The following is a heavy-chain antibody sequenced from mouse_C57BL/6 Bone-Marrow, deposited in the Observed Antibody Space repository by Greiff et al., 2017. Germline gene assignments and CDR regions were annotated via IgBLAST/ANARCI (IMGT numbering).Heavy chain of an antibody. J-gene: IGHJ2*01. CDR2: IDPENGDT. CDR1: GFNIKDDY. V-gene: IGHV14-4*01. CDR3: TSLLSFYS. Sequence: VQLKESGAELVRPGASVKLSCTASGFNIKDDYMHWVKQRPEQGLEWIGWIDPENGDTEYASKFQGKATITADTSSNTAYLQLSSLTSENTAVYYSTSLLSFYSWGQGTTLTVSS. D-gene: IGHD2-10*01.